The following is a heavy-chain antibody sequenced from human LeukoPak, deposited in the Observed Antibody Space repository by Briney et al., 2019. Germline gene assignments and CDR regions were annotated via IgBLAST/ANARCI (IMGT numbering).Heavy chain of an antibody. V-gene: IGHV4-59*01. Sequence: PSETLSPTCTVSGGSISSYYWSWIRQPPEKGLEWIGYIYYSGSTNYNPSLKSRVIISVDTSKNQFSLKLTSVTAADTAVYYCARDAPPSSFDIWGQGTMVTVSS. J-gene: IGHJ3*02. CDR3: ARDAPPSSFDI. CDR2: IYYSGST. CDR1: GGSISSYY.